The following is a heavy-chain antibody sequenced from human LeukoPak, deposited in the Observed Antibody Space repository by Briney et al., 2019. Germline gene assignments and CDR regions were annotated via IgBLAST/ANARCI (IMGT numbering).Heavy chain of an antibody. CDR3: ARDNTGY. CDR1: GGSISSYY. V-gene: IGHV4-59*01. Sequence: PSETLSLTCTVSGGSISSYYWSWIRQPPGKGLEWIGYISYTGSTNYNPSLKSRLTISLDTSKNQFSLNLSSVTAADTAIYYCARDNTGYWGQGTLVTVSS. D-gene: IGHD2/OR15-2a*01. J-gene: IGHJ4*02. CDR2: ISYTGST.